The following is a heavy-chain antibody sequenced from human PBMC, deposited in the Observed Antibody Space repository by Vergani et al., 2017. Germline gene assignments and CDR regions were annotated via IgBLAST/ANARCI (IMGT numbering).Heavy chain of an antibody. J-gene: IGHJ5*02. CDR1: GGTFSSYA. D-gene: IGHD5-24*01. Sequence: QVQLVQSGAEVKKPGSSVKVSCKASGGTFSSYAISWVRQAPGQGLEWMGGIIPIFGTANYAQKFQGRVTITADKSTSTAYMELSSLRSEDTAVYYCAREKTDREDGYINWFDPWGQGTLVPSPQ. V-gene: IGHV1-69*06. CDR3: AREKTDREDGYINWFDP. CDR2: IIPIFGTA.